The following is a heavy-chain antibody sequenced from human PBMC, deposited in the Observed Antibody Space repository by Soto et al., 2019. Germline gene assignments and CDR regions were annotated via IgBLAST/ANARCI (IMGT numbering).Heavy chain of an antibody. J-gene: IGHJ5*02. V-gene: IGHV5-10-1*01. CDR1: GYSFTSYW. Sequence: AGESLKISCKGSGYSFTSYWISWVRQMPGKGLEWMGRIDPSDSYTNYSPSFQGHVTISADKSISTAYLQWSSLKASDTAMYYCARHPYYYDSSGYYYNWFDPWGQGTLVTVSS. CDR2: IDPSDSYT. D-gene: IGHD3-22*01. CDR3: ARHPYYYDSSGYYYNWFDP.